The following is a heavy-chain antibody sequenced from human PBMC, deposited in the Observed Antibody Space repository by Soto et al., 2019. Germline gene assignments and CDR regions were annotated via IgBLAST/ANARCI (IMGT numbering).Heavy chain of an antibody. D-gene: IGHD1-1*01. Sequence: GASVKVSCKASGGTFSSYAISWVRQAPGQGLEWMGGIIPIFGTANYAQKFQGRVTITADESTSTAYMELSSLRSEDTAVYYCASSSGTTSPPEEYWGQGTLVSVPS. CDR3: ASSSGTTSPPEEY. V-gene: IGHV1-69*13. CDR1: GGTFSSYA. CDR2: IIPIFGTA. J-gene: IGHJ4*02.